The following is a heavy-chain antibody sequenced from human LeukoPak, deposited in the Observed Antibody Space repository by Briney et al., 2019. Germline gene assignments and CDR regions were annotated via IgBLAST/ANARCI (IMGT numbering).Heavy chain of an antibody. Sequence: PGRSLRLSCEASGCTFSSYGMHWVRQAPGKGLEWVSLIWYDGSNKYYADSVKGRFTISRDNSKNTLYLQMNSLRAEDTSVYYCARHWGKGDYWGQGTLVTVSS. J-gene: IGHJ4*02. CDR1: GCTFSSYG. CDR2: IWYDGSNK. V-gene: IGHV3-33*01. D-gene: IGHD3-16*01. CDR3: ARHWGKGDY.